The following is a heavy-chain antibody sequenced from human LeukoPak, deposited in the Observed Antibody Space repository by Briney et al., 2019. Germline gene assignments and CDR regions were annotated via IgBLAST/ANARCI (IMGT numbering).Heavy chain of an antibody. CDR1: GFTFNTYN. CDR2: ISSSSSTM. J-gene: IGHJ3*02. V-gene: IGHV3-48*02. Sequence: PGGSLRLSCAASGFTFNTYNMNWVRQAPGKGLEWVAYISSSSSTMYYADSVKGRFTISRDNAKNSLFLQMNSLRDEDTAVYYCARNQQYHLSNYGGNSGALDIWGQGTMVTVSS. D-gene: IGHD4-17*01. CDR3: ARNQQYHLSNYGGNSGALDI.